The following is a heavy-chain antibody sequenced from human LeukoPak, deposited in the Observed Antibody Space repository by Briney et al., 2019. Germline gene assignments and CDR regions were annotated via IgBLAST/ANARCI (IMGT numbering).Heavy chain of an antibody. Sequence: PSETLSLTCIVSGASLSSSSYYWGWIRQPPGKGLEWIGSMYYSGSTEYNPSLKSRVTISVDTSKNQFSLKLSSVTAADTAVYYCARRNEQWRPLNWFDPWGQGPLVIASS. CDR3: ARRNEQWRPLNWFDP. CDR1: GASLSSSSYY. D-gene: IGHD6-19*01. CDR2: MYYSGST. V-gene: IGHV4-39*01. J-gene: IGHJ5*02.